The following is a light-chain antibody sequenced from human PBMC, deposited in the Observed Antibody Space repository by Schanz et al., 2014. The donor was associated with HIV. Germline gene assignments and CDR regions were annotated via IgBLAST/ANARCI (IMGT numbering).Light chain of an antibody. J-gene: IGLJ3*02. CDR2: RNN. CDR3: ATWDDSLNGWV. Sequence: QSVLTQPPSASGTPGQRVTISCSGSSSNIGSNYGTAPKLLIYRNNQRPSGVPDRFSGSQSGTSASLAISGLQAEDEADFFCATWDDSLNGWVFGGGTKVTVL. CDR1: SSNIGSNY. V-gene: IGLV1-44*01.